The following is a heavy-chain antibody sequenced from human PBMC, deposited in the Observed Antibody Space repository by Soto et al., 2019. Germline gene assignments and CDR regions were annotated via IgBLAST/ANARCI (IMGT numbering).Heavy chain of an antibody. CDR1: EFTLSTYW. CDR3: AREDSNLDAFYV. Sequence: EVQLVESGGELVQPGGSLRLSCVGAEFTLSTYWMHWVRQAPGRGLVWVSRINEDGTRTVYADSVKGRFTSSRDDATNTLYLQLNSLRAEDPAVYYCAREDSNLDAFYVWGQGTMVTVSS. D-gene: IGHD4-4*01. J-gene: IGHJ3*01. V-gene: IGHV3-74*01. CDR2: INEDGTRT.